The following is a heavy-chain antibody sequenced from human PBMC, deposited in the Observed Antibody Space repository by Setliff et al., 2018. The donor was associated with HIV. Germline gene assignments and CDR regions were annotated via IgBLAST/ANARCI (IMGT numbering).Heavy chain of an antibody. J-gene: IGHJ6*02. D-gene: IGHD6-13*01. CDR3: TRAEQQLPYYYYYYGMDV. CDR2: INHSGST. Sequence: SETLSLTCTVSGDFFSSDYYWGWVRQPPGKGLEWIGEINHSGSTNYNPSLKSRVTISVDTSKNQFSLKLSSVTAADTAVYYCTRAEQQLPYYYYYYGMDVWGQGTTVTVSS. V-gene: IGHV4-34*01. CDR1: GDFFSSDYY.